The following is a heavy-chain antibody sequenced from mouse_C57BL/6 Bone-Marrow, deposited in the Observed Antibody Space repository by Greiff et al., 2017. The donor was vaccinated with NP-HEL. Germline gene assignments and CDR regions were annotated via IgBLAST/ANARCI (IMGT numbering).Heavy chain of an antibody. CDR1: GYAFSSYW. J-gene: IGHJ4*01. Sequence: VQLQQSGAELVKPGASVKISCKASGYAFSSYWMNWVKQRPGKGLEWIGQIYPGDGDTNYNGKFKGKATLTADKSSSTAYMQLSSLTSEDSAVYFCASLLITTVVAGGYAMDYWGQGTSVTVSS. CDR3: ASLLITTVVAGGYAMDY. V-gene: IGHV1-80*01. D-gene: IGHD1-1*01. CDR2: IYPGDGDT.